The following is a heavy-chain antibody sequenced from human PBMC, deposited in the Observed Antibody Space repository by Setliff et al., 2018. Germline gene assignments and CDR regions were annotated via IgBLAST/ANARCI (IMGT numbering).Heavy chain of an antibody. Sequence: SETLSLTCTVSGNSISSDYWSWIRQPAGKGLEWIGRIYTSGNTNYNPSLKSRVTMSVDTSKKQFSLKLSSVTAADAAVYYRARGKSYCYYMDVWGKGTTVTVSS. J-gene: IGHJ6*03. V-gene: IGHV4-4*07. CDR1: GNSISSDY. CDR3: ARGKSYCYYMDV. CDR2: IYTSGNT.